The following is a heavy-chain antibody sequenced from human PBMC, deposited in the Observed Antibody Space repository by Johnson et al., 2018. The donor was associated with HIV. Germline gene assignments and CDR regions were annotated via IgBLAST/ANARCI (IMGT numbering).Heavy chain of an antibody. CDR2: ISYDGSYK. V-gene: IGHV3-30*03. CDR3: ARERGRIAADAFDI. Sequence: QVQLVESGGGVVQPGRSLRLSCAASGFTFSSYGMHWVRQAPGKGLEWVAVISYDGSYKYYADSVKGRFTISRDNSKNTLYLQMNSLRAEDTAVYYCARERGRIAADAFDIWGQGTMVTVSS. J-gene: IGHJ3*02. D-gene: IGHD6-13*01. CDR1: GFTFSSYG.